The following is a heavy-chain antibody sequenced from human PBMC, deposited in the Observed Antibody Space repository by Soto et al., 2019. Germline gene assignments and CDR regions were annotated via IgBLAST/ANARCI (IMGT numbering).Heavy chain of an antibody. V-gene: IGHV3-33*03. D-gene: IGHD1-26*01. CDR1: GFSFSSYC. CDR3: AKPAGSGSYYNFNYGMHX. CDR2: SWYDGYNK. J-gene: IGHJ6*02. Sequence: RRLSCAASGFSFSSYCMHCVRQAPGKGLEWVSVSWYDGYNKYYADSVKGRFTISRDNSKNTLFLQMNSLRAEDTAVYYCAKPAGSGSYYNFNYGMHXWGQVTTFTVS.